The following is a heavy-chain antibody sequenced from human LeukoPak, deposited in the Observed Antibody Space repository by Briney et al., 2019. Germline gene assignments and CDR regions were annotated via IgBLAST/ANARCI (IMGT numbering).Heavy chain of an antibody. V-gene: IGHV3-21*01. D-gene: IGHD3-16*01. CDR3: AKYEGGPGFDY. J-gene: IGHJ4*02. CDR1: GFTFSNEI. CDR2: ISTSSSYI. Sequence: GGSLRLSCTASGFTFSNEIMNWVRQAPGRGLEWVSSISTSSSYIYYADSVKGRLTISRDNAKNSLYLQMDSLRAEDTAVYYCAKYEGGPGFDYWGQGTLVTVSS.